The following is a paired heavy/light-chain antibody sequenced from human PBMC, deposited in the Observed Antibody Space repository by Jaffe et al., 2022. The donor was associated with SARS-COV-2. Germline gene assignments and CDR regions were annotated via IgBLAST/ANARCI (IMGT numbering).Light chain of an antibody. Sequence: VLTQSPGTLSLSPGERATLSCRASQTVGGTYLAWYQQKPGQAPRLLIYGTSSRATGIPDRFTVSGSGTDSTLTITRLEPEDFAVYYCQQYGGSPRYIFGQGTKLEIK. J-gene: IGKJ2*01. CDR1: QTVGGTY. CDR2: GTS. CDR3: QQYGGSPRYI. V-gene: IGKV3-20*01.
Heavy chain of an antibody. Sequence: QVQLQQWGAILLKPSEPLSLTCAVHGGSFSGYYWSWIRQPPGKGLEWIGEINHSGSTNYNPSLKSRVTISVDTSEIQFSLKLSSVTAADTAVYYCARVRYDYVWANFRSEFQYYGMDVWGQGTTVTVSS. V-gene: IGHV4-34*01. CDR3: ARVRYDYVWANFRSEFQYYGMDV. D-gene: IGHD3-16*01. CDR2: INHSGST. J-gene: IGHJ6*02. CDR1: GGSFSGYY.